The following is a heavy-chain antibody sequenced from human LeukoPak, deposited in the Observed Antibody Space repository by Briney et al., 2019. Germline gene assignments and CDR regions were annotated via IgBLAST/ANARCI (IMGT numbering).Heavy chain of an antibody. CDR2: ISYDGSNK. CDR3: ARGRLYYFDY. CDR1: GFTFSSYA. J-gene: IGHJ4*02. Sequence: GGSLRLSCAASGFTFSSYAMHWVRQAPGKGLEWVAVISYDGSNKYYADSVKGRFTISRDNFKNTLYLQMNSLRAEDTAVYYCARGRLYYFDYWGQGTLVTVSS. V-gene: IGHV3-30-3*01.